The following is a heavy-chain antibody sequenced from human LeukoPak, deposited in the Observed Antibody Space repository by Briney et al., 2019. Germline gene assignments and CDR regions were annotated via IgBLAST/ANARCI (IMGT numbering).Heavy chain of an antibody. CDR1: GFIFSGYT. V-gene: IGHV3-21*04. CDR2: ISSSSSFI. CDR3: AKVAYNWISYGPFDY. Sequence: PGGSLRLSCEASGFIFSGYTMNWVRQAPGKGLEWVSSISSSSSFIYFADSVKGRFTISRDNSKNSLYLQMNSLRAEDTALYYCAKVAYNWISYGPFDYWGQGTLVTVSS. J-gene: IGHJ4*02. D-gene: IGHD1-20*01.